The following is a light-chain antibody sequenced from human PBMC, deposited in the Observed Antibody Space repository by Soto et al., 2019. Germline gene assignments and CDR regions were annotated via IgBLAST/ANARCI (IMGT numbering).Light chain of an antibody. CDR1: SGHTTYI. Sequence: QSVLTQSSSASASLGSSVKLTCTLSSGHTTYIIAWHQQQPGKAPRYLMKLETSGSYNKGSGVRDRFSGSSSGADRYLTISNLQFEDEADYYCETWDINTHVVFGGGTKLTVL. V-gene: IGLV4-60*02. CDR2: LETSGSY. J-gene: IGLJ2*01. CDR3: ETWDINTHVV.